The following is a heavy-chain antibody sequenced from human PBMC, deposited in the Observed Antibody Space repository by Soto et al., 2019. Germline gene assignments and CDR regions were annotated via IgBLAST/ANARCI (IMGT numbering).Heavy chain of an antibody. V-gene: IGHV4-30-4*01. D-gene: IGHD3-9*01. CDR1: GGSISSGDYY. CDR2: IYYSGST. CDR3: ARDHYVYDILTGYGYYYGMDV. J-gene: IGHJ6*02. Sequence: PSETLSLTCTVSGGSISSGDYYWSWIRQPPGEGLEWIGYIYYSGSTYYNPSLKSRVTISVDTSKNQFSLKLSSVTAADTAVYYCARDHYVYDILTGYGYYYGMDVWGQGTTVTVSS.